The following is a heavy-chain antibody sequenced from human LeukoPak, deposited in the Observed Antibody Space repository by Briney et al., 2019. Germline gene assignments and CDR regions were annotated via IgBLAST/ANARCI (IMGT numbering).Heavy chain of an antibody. D-gene: IGHD6-13*01. CDR2: IYYSGST. CDR1: GGSISSYY. Sequence: SETLSLTCTVSGGSISSYYWSWIRQPPGKGLEWIGYIYYSGSTNYNPSLKSRVTISVDTSKNQFSLKLSSVTAADTAVYYCARGCSAGTPHNWFDPWGQGTLVTVSA. CDR3: ARGCSAGTPHNWFDP. J-gene: IGHJ5*02. V-gene: IGHV4-59*01.